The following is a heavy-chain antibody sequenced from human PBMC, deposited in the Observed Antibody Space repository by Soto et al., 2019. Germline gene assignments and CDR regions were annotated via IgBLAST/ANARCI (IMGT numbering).Heavy chain of an antibody. J-gene: IGHJ4*02. CDR2: FDPEDGET. D-gene: IGHD2-15*01. CDR3: ATYGCSGGSCYPGPFDY. CDR1: GYTLTGIS. V-gene: IGHV1-24*01. Sequence: SVKVSCKVSGYTLTGISMHWVRQAPGKGLEWMGGFDPEDGETIYAQKFQGRVTMTEDTSTDTAYMELSSLRSEDTAVYYCATYGCSGGSCYPGPFDYWGQGTLVTVSS.